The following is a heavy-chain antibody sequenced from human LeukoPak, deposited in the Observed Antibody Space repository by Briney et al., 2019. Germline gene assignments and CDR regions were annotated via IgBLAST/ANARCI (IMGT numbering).Heavy chain of an antibody. J-gene: IGHJ3*02. CDR2: ITKNGDKT. CDR3: VKTAGKDGYRDVYDI. Sequence: GGSLRLSCVPSGITFSNSAMNWVRQAPGKGLEWVATITKNGDKTYYADSVKGLFTISRDTFRDTLYLQMNSLRAEDTAVYHCVKTAGKDGYRDVYDIWGQGTVVTVSS. CDR1: GITFSNSA. D-gene: IGHD5-24*01. V-gene: IGHV3-23*01.